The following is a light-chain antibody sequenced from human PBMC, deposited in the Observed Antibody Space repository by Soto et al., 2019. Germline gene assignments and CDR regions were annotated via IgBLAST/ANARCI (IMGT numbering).Light chain of an antibody. CDR2: GTS. Sequence: EVVMAQSPATLSVTPRERATLSCRASQTVSSNVAWYQQKPGQSPRLLIYGTSTRATGVPARFSGSGSGTEFTLSISSLQSEDFAVYFCLQYNFWPSFGQGTKV. J-gene: IGKJ1*01. V-gene: IGKV3-15*01. CDR1: QTVSSN. CDR3: LQYNFWPS.